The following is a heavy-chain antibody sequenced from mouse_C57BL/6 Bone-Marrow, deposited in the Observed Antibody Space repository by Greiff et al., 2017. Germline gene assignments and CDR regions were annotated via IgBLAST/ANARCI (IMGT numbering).Heavy chain of an antibody. V-gene: IGHV5-6*02. CDR3: ARRVRGFAY. CDR1: GFTFSSYG. Sequence: EVKLVESGGDLVKPGGSLKLSCAASGFTFSSYGMSWVRQTPDKRLEWVATISSGGSYTYYPDSVKGRFTISRDNAKNTLYLQMSSLKSDDTAMYYCARRVRGFAYWGQGTLVTVSA. CDR2: ISSGGSYT. J-gene: IGHJ3*01.